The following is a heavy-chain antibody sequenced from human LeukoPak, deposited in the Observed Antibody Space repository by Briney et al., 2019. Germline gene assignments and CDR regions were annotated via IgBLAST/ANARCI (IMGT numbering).Heavy chain of an antibody. D-gene: IGHD5-18*01. V-gene: IGHV3-23*01. CDR2: ISGSGGST. J-gene: IGHJ4*02. Sequence: GGSLRLSCAASGFTFSSYAMSWVRQAPGKGLEWVSAISGSGGSTHYADSVKGRFTISRDNSKNTLYLQMNSLRAEDTAVYYCAKARGYSYGYYFDYWGQGTLVTVSS. CDR3: AKARGYSYGYYFDY. CDR1: GFTFSSYA.